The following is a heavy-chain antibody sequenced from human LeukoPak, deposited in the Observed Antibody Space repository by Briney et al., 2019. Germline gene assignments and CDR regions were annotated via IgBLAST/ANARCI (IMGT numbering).Heavy chain of an antibody. CDR1: GYTFTSYD. D-gene: IGHD6-13*01. CDR3: AAGDYSRIYYFDY. Sequence: ASVKVSCKASGYTFTSYDINWVRQATGQGLEWMGWMNPNSGNTGYAQKFQGRVTITRDMSTSTAYMELSSLRSEDTAVYYCAAGDYSRIYYFDYWGQGTLVTVSS. J-gene: IGHJ4*02. V-gene: IGHV1-8*03. CDR2: MNPNSGNT.